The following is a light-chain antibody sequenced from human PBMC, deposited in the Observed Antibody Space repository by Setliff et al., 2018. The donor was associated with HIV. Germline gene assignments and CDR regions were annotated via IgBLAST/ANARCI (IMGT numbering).Light chain of an antibody. Sequence: QSALTRPRSVSASPGQSVTISCTGTSSDVGGYNYVSWYQQHPGKAPKLMIYDVTKRPSGVPDRFSGSKSGNTASLTISGLQTDDEADYYCCSYAGGYILLVFGTGTKVTVL. CDR2: DVT. CDR1: SSDVGGYNY. V-gene: IGLV2-11*01. J-gene: IGLJ1*01. CDR3: CSYAGGYILLV.